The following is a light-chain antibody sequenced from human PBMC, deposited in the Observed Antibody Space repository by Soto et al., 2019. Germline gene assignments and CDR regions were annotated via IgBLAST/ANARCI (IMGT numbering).Light chain of an antibody. CDR1: SSDVGGYNY. CDR3: QSYDSSLSGSGVV. J-gene: IGLJ2*01. Sequence: QSALTQPASVSGSPGQSITISCTGASSDVGGYNYVSWYQQHPGKAPKLLIYGNSNRPSGVPDRFSGSKSGTSASLAITGLQAEDEADYYCQSYDSSLSGSGVVFGGGTKLTVL. CDR2: GNS. V-gene: IGLV2-14*01.